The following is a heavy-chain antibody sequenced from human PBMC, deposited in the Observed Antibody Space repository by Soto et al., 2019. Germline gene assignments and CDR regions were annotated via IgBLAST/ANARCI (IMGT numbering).Heavy chain of an antibody. CDR1: GFTFSSHV. Sequence: EVQLLESGGGLVQPGGSLRLSCTASGFTFSSHVMTWVRQAPGKGLEWVSGLSDSGGSTYYADSVKGRFTSSRDNSMNTLYLQMNTLRAEDTAVYYCAKVSSSWYAGFFDLWGQGTLVTVSS. J-gene: IGHJ4*02. D-gene: IGHD6-13*01. CDR3: AKVSSSWYAGFFDL. V-gene: IGHV3-23*01. CDR2: LSDSGGST.